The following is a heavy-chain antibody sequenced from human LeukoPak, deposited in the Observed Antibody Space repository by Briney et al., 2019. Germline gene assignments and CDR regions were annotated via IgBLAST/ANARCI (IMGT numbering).Heavy chain of an antibody. D-gene: IGHD4-17*01. V-gene: IGHV4-39*01. CDR1: GGSLSGYY. J-gene: IGHJ5*02. Sequence: SETLSLTCAVYGGSLSGYYWGWIRQPPGKGLEWIGSIYYSGSTYYNPSLKSRVTISVDTSKNQFSLKLSSVTAADTAVYYCARPYDDYGDNWFDPWGQGTLVTVSS. CDR2: IYYSGST. CDR3: ARPYDDYGDNWFDP.